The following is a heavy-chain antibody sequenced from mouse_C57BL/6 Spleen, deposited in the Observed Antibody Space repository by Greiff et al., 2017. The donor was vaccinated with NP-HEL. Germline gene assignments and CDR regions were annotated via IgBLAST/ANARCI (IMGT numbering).Heavy chain of an antibody. CDR1: GYTFTDYY. Sequence: VQLQQSGPELVKPGASVKISCKASGYTFTDYYMNWVKQSHGKSLEWIGDINPNNGGTSYNQKFKGKATLTVDKSSSTAYMELRSLTSEDSAVYYCAKSSPSCFWGQGTLVTVSA. CDR2: INPNNGGT. D-gene: IGHD1-1*01. J-gene: IGHJ3*01. V-gene: IGHV1-26*01. CDR3: AKSSPSCF.